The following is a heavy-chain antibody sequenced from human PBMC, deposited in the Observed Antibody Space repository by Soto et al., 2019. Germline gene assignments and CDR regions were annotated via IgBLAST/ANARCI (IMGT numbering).Heavy chain of an antibody. V-gene: IGHV1-8*01. CDR2: MNPNSGNT. Sequence: GASVKVSCKASGYTFTSYDINWVRQATGQGLEWMGWMNPNSGNTGYAQKFQGRVTMTRNTSISTAYMELSSLRSEDTAVYYCARHSNYDFWSGFLLEYYFDYWGQGTLVTVSS. J-gene: IGHJ4*02. CDR3: ARHSNYDFWSGFLLEYYFDY. CDR1: GYTFTSYD. D-gene: IGHD3-3*01.